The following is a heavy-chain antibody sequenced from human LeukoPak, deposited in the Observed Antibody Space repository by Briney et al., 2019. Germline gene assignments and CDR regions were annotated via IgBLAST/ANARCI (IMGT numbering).Heavy chain of an antibody. CDR3: ARETVVVPAAPLDY. D-gene: IGHD2-2*01. V-gene: IGHV3-74*01. Sequence: QPGGSLRLSCAASGFTFSSYWMHWVRQAPGKGLVWVSRINTDGSSTSYADSVKGRFTISRDNAKNTLYLQMNSLRAEDTAVYYCARETVVVPAAPLDYWGQGTLVTVSS. CDR1: GFTFSSYW. CDR2: INTDGSST. J-gene: IGHJ4*02.